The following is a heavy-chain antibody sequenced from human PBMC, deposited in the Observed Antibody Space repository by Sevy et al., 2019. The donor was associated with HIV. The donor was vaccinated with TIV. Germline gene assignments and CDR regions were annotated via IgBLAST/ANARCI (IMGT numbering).Heavy chain of an antibody. Sequence: GESLKISCKGSGYSFTSHWIGWVRHMPGKGLEWMGIIYPDDSDTRYSPSFEGQVTFSADKSISTAYLQWSSLNASDTAMYYCATSRSGYFDSSGYYIYWGQGTLVTVSS. J-gene: IGHJ4*02. CDR2: IYPDDSDT. V-gene: IGHV5-51*01. CDR3: ATSRSGYFDSSGYYIY. CDR1: GYSFTSHW. D-gene: IGHD3-22*01.